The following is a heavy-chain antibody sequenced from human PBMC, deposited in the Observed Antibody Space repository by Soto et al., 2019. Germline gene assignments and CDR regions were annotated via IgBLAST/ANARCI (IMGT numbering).Heavy chain of an antibody. Sequence: QVQLVQSGAEVKRPGSSVKVSCKASGDMFRNSAFTWVRQAPGQGLAWMGVIIPLFRKTDVAQKFQGRVNLTADESPSRLYMEVSSLTSTATAVYYCARARLSTGDHNIYLFYGLAVWGQGTPITVSS. J-gene: IGHJ6*02. CDR1: GDMFRNSA. CDR2: IIPLFRKT. CDR3: ARARLSTGDHNIYLFYGLAV. V-gene: IGHV1-69*01. D-gene: IGHD1-1*01.